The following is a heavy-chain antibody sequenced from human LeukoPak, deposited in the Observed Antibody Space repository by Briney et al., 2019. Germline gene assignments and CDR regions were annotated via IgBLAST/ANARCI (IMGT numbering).Heavy chain of an antibody. J-gene: IGHJ3*02. V-gene: IGHV3-23*01. CDR1: GFPFSSYA. CDR3: ANTREGDAFDI. Sequence: GGSLRLSCEASGFPFSSYAMTWVRQAPGKGLEWVSSIGSDGKTHYSESVKGRFVISRDNAKDTLYLQMNSLRAEDTAVYYCANTREGDAFDIWGQGTMVTVSS. CDR2: IGSDGKT.